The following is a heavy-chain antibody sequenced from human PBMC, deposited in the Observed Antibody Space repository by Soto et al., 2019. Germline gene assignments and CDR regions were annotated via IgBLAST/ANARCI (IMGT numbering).Heavy chain of an antibody. CDR2: ISWNSGSI. CDR3: AKGGPLVGGGPRAFDP. V-gene: IGHV3-9*01. Sequence: PGGSLRLSCAASGFTFDDYAMHWVRQAPGKGLEWVSGISWNSGSIGYADSVKGRFTISRDNAKNSLYLQMNSLRAEDTALYYCAKGGPLVGGGPRAFDPWGQGTLVTVSS. CDR1: GFTFDDYA. D-gene: IGHD1-26*01. J-gene: IGHJ5*02.